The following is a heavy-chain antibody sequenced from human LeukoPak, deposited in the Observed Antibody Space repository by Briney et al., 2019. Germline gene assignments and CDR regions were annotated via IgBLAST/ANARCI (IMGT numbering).Heavy chain of an antibody. Sequence: SETLSLTCTVCGGSISSYSSCWFRQPHEEGLEWIGYIYYSVSTNYNPSLKSRVTISVDTSKNQCSPKLSSVTAAGTAVYYCARIGIGSGSSRPGWFDLGGQGTLVTVSS. CDR1: GGSISSYS. V-gene: IGHV4-59*01. J-gene: IGHJ5*02. CDR3: ARIGIGSGSSRPGWFDL. CDR2: IYYSVST. D-gene: IGHD3-10*01.